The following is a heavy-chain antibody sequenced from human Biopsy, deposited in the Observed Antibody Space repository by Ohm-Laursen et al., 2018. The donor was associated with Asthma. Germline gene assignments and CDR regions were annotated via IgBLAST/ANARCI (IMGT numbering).Heavy chain of an antibody. J-gene: IGHJ1*01. CDR1: GFTFGDYC. V-gene: IGHV3-7*01. CDR3: ARTFHFWCPYRAEHYQL. D-gene: IGHD2/OR15-2a*01. CDR2: IKHDGSEK. Sequence: SLSLSCSASGFTFGDYCMSWGRQVPGQGQELEANIKHDGSEKNHVDSLKGRFTISRDNAKNLLFLQMNSLIAEDTAVYYCARTFHFWCPYRAEHYQLWGQGTLVTVSS.